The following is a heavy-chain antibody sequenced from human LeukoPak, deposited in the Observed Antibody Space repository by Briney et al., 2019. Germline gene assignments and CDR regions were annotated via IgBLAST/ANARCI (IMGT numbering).Heavy chain of an antibody. CDR1: GVSISGHY. V-gene: IGHV4-59*11. CDR2: IHYTGKP. Sequence: KASETLSFTCSVSGVSISGHYWTWIRQPPGKGPEWIGQIHYTGKPDYNPSLKSRITISVDTTKNQVSLQVSSVTAADSAIYYCARFGVDYDMDVWGHGTTVTVFS. CDR3: ARFGVDYDMDV. J-gene: IGHJ6*02. D-gene: IGHD3-16*01.